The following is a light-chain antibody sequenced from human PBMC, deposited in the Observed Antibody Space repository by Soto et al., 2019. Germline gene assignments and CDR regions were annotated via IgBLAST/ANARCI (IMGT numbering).Light chain of an antibody. CDR3: CSYAGAYTFGA. Sequence: QSALTQPRSVSGSPGQSVTISCTGTSGDVGGYNYVSWYQQYPGKVPKLMIYDVNKRPSGVPDRFSGSKSGNTASLTISGLQAEDEADYYCCSYAGAYTFGAFGGGTKVTVL. CDR2: DVN. V-gene: IGLV2-11*01. CDR1: SGDVGGYNY. J-gene: IGLJ2*01.